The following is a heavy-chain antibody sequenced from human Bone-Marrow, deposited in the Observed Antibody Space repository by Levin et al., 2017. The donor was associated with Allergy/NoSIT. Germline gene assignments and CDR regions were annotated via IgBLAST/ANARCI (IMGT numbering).Heavy chain of an antibody. CDR2: ISAYNGNT. CDR3: ARDGGNLKYYYYGMDV. V-gene: IGHV1-18*01. Sequence: ASVKVSCKASGYTFTSYGISWVRQAPGQGLEWMGWISAYNGNTNYAQKLQGRVTMTTDTSTSTAYMELRSLRSDDTAVYYCARDGGNLKYYYYGMDVWGQGTTVTVSS. J-gene: IGHJ6*02. CDR1: GYTFTSYG. D-gene: IGHD3-9*01.